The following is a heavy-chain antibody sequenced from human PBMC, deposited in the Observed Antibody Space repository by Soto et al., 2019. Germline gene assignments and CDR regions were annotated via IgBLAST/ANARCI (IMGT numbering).Heavy chain of an antibody. CDR3: ARAEMTTIRAFDI. V-gene: IGHV4-59*01. CDR1: GGSISNYY. CDR2: VYYSGST. J-gene: IGHJ3*02. Sequence: SETLSLTCTVSGGSISNYYWSWIRQPPGKGLEWIGYVYYSGSTKDNPSPKSRVTISVDTSKNQFSLKLSSVTAADAAVYFCARAEMTTIRAFDIWGQGTMVTVSS. D-gene: IGHD4-4*01.